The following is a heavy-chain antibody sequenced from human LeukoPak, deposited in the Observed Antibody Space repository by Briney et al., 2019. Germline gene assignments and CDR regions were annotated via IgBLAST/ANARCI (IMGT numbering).Heavy chain of an antibody. CDR2: IIPIFGTA. Sequence: SVKVSCKASGGTFSSYAISWVRQAPGQGLEWMGGIIPIFGTANYAQKFQGRVTIATDESTSTAYMELSSLRSEDTAVYYCARGGSSSFHLFDYWGQGTLVTVSS. J-gene: IGHJ4*02. CDR1: GGTFSSYA. D-gene: IGHD6-6*01. V-gene: IGHV1-69*05. CDR3: ARGGSSSFHLFDY.